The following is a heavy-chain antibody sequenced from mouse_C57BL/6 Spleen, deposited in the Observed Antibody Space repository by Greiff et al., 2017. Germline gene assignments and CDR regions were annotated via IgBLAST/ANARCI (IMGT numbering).Heavy chain of an antibody. D-gene: IGHD1-1*01. Sequence: QVQLQQSDAELVKPGASVKISCKVSGYTFTDHTIHWMKQRPEQGLEWIGYIYPRDGSTKYNEKFKGKATLTADKSSSTAYMQLNSLTSEDSAVYFCARYYGSSYPQYYAMDYWGQGTSVTVSS. CDR1: GYTFTDHT. J-gene: IGHJ4*01. CDR2: IYPRDGST. V-gene: IGHV1-78*01. CDR3: ARYYGSSYPQYYAMDY.